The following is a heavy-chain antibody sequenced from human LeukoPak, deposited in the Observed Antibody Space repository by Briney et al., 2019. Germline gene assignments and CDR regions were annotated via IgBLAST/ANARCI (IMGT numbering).Heavy chain of an antibody. J-gene: IGHJ4*02. V-gene: IGHV1-2*02. D-gene: IGHD5-24*01. CDR3: ARMATFSLRYFDY. Sequence: GASVKVSCKASGYTFTGCYMHWLRQAPGQGLEWMGWINPNSGGTNYAQKFQGRVTMTRDTSISTAYMELSRLRSDDTAVYYCARMATFSLRYFDYWGQGTLVTVSS. CDR2: INPNSGGT. CDR1: GYTFTGCY.